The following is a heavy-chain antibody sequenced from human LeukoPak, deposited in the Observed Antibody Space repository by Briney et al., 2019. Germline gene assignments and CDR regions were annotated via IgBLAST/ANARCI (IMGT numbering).Heavy chain of an antibody. V-gene: IGHV4-30-2*01. D-gene: IGHD2-2*01. J-gene: IGHJ5*02. CDR3: ARATPRYCSSTSCLYNWFDP. Sequence: SSQTLSLTCTVSGGSISSGGYYWSWIRQPPGKGLEWIGYIYHSGSTYYNPSLKSRVTISVDRSKNQFSLKLSSVTAADTAVYYCARATPRYCSSTSCLYNWFDPWGQGTLVTVSS. CDR1: GGSISSGGYY. CDR2: IYHSGST.